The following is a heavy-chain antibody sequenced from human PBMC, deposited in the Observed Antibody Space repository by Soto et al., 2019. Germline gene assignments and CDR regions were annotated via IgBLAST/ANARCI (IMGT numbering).Heavy chain of an antibody. D-gene: IGHD2-8*01. CDR2: IYYNGST. Sequence: SETLSLTCTVSGGSISNHYWSWIRQPPGKGLEWIGYIYYNGSTNYNPSLKSRVTISVDTSKNQFSLKLSSVTAADTAVYYCARGGPRRRCHYDYWGQGTLVTVSS. CDR1: GGSISNHY. J-gene: IGHJ4*02. CDR3: ARGGPRRRCHYDY. V-gene: IGHV4-59*11.